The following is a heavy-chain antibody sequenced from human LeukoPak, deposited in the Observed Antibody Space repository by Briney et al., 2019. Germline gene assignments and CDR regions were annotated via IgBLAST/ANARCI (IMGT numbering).Heavy chain of an antibody. J-gene: IGHJ6*03. CDR1: GFTFSSYG. D-gene: IGHD2-2*01. V-gene: IGHV3-30*02. CDR2: IRYDGSNK. CDR3: AKDENIVVVPAAPCYYYYYMDV. Sequence: SGGSLRLSCAASGFTFSSYGMHWVRQAPGKGLEWVAFIRYDGSNKYYADSVKGRFTISRDNSKNTLYLQMNSLRAEDTAVYYCAKDENIVVVPAAPCYYYYYMDVWGKGTTVTVSS.